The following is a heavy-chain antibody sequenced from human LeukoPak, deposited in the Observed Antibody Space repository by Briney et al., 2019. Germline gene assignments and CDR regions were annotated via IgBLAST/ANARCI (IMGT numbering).Heavy chain of an antibody. Sequence: PSETLSLTCTVSGGSISSYYWSWIRQPPGKGLEWIGYIYYSGSTNYNPSLKSRVTISVDTSKNQFSLKLSSVTAADTAVYYCAREGKNLGDALDIWGQGTMVTVSS. D-gene: IGHD1-7*01. CDR3: AREGKNLGDALDI. CDR1: GGSISSYY. V-gene: IGHV4-59*01. CDR2: IYYSGST. J-gene: IGHJ3*02.